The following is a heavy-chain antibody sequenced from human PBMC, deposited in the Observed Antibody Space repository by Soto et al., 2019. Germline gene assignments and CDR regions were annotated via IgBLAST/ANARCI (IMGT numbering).Heavy chain of an antibody. J-gene: IGHJ4*02. CDR1: GFNFRNHG. V-gene: IGHV3-7*01. D-gene: IGHD3-3*01. CDR2: IKWDASEK. CDR3: ARGSHDFWSGSFDY. Sequence: GGSLRLSCAASGFNFRNHGMHWVRQAPGKGLEWLATIKWDASEKKYVDSVKGRFTMSRDNAKNSLYLQMDSLRAEDTAVYYCARGSHDFWSGSFDYWGQGTLVTVSS.